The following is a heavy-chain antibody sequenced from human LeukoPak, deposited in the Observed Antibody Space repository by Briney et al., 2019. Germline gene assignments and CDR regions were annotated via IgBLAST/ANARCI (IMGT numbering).Heavy chain of an antibody. D-gene: IGHD3-3*01. J-gene: IGHJ4*02. Sequence: SETLSLTCTVSGGSTSNYFCTWLRQSAGKGLEWIGRIHTSGSTNYNPSLKSRVSMSVDTSKNQFSLKLSSVTAADTAVYYCARDPEGHGYYFDYWGQGALVTVCS. CDR2: IHTSGST. CDR3: ARDPEGHGYYFDY. V-gene: IGHV4-4*07. CDR1: GGSTSNYF.